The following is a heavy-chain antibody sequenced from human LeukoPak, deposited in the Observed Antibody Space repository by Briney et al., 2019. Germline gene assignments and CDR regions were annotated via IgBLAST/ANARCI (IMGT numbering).Heavy chain of an antibody. D-gene: IGHD4-17*01. CDR2: ISYSGST. CDR1: GGSISSGGYY. CDR3: ASNERDYEPTFDY. J-gene: IGHJ4*02. Sequence: PSETLSLTCTVSGGSISSGGYYWSWIRQHPGKGLEWIGYISYSGSTYYNPSLKSRVTISIDTSKNRFSLKLSSVTAADTAVFYCASNERDYEPTFDYWGQGTLVTVSS. V-gene: IGHV4-31*03.